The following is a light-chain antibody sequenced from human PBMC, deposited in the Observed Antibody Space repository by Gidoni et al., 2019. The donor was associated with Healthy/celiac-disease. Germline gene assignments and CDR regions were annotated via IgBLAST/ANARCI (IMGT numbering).Light chain of an antibody. CDR1: QSVSSY. CDR3: QQRSNWPPVYT. V-gene: IGKV3-11*01. Sequence: EIVLTQSPATLSLSPGERATLSCRASQSVSSYLAWYQQKPGQAPRLLIYDASNRATGIPARFSGSGSGTDFTLTISSLEPEDFAVYYCQQRSNWPPVYTFXHXTKLEIK. J-gene: IGKJ2*01. CDR2: DAS.